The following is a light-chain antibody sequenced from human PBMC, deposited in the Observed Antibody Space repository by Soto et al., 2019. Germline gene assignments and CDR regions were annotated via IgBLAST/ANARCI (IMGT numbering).Light chain of an antibody. CDR3: QTWGTDIHVV. V-gene: IGLV4-69*01. CDR2: LNSDGSH. Sequence: QPVLTQSPSASASLGASVKLTCTLSSGHSNYAIAWHQQQPEKGPRYLMKLNSDGSHIKGDGIPDRFSGSSSGAERYLTIASLQSEDEADYYCQTWGTDIHVVFGGGTKLTVL. CDR1: SGHSNYA. J-gene: IGLJ2*01.